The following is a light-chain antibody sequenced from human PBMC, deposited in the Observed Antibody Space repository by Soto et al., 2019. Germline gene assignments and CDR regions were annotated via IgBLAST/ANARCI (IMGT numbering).Light chain of an antibody. CDR2: EVS. Sequence: QSVLTQPASVSGSPGQSITISCTGTSSDVGAYDFVSWYQQHPDKAPKLMIYEVSNRPSGVSHRFSGSKSVNTATLTISGLQAEAEADYYCSSYTTSSTRVFGTGTKLTVL. CDR1: SSDVGAYDF. V-gene: IGLV2-14*03. CDR3: SSYTTSSTRV. J-gene: IGLJ1*01.